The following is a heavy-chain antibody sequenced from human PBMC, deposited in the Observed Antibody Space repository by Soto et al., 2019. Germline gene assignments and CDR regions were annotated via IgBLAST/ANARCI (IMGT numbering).Heavy chain of an antibody. Sequence: SETLSLTCTVSGASVSTGAYYWGWVRQRPGKGLEWVGYIYESGYTYYNTSLKSRLTISLDRSNNQFSLGLTSVTAADTAVYYGVVARLHTAMVYPWFEPWGQGSLVTVSA. V-gene: IGHV4-31*03. CDR1: GASVSTGAYY. J-gene: IGHJ5*02. CDR2: IYESGYT. D-gene: IGHD5-18*01. CDR3: VVARLHTAMVYPWFEP.